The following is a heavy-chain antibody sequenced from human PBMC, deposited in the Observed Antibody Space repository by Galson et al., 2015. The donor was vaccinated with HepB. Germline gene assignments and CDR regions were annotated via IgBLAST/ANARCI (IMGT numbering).Heavy chain of an antibody. V-gene: IGHV1-69*13. Sequence: SVKVSCKASGGTFSSYAISWVRQAPGQGLEWMGGIIPIFGTANYAQKFQGRDTITADESTSTAYMELSSLRSEDPAVYYCARDGGGVIAYFYYGMDVWGQGTTVTVSS. D-gene: IGHD3-10*01. J-gene: IGHJ6*02. CDR3: ARDGGGVIAYFYYGMDV. CDR2: IIPIFGTA. CDR1: GGTFSSYA.